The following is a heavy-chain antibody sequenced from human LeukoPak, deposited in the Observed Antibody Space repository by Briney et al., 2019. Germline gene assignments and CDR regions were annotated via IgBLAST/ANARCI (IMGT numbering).Heavy chain of an antibody. CDR2: ILRGENI. CDR3: ARGYLAWVFPTWFDP. CDR1: GSSITSDYS. D-gene: IGHD3-3*01. J-gene: IGHJ5*02. V-gene: IGHV4-38-2*01. Sequence: SETLSLTCAVSGSSITSDYSWAWIRPPPGGGLEGIATILRGENIYYNPSLRSRVTTSVDRPKNQFSLELRSVTAADTAIYYCARGYLAWVFPTWFDPWGRGTLVTVSS.